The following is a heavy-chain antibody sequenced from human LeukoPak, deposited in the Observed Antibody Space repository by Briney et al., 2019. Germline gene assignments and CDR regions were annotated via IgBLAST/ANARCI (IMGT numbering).Heavy chain of an antibody. D-gene: IGHD3-22*01. J-gene: IGHJ4*02. V-gene: IGHV3-48*03. CDR1: GFTFSSYE. CDR3: ASIPRRVDSSGYVNFDY. CDR2: ISSSGSTI. Sequence: GGSLRLSCAASGFTFSSYEMNWVRQAPGKGLEWVSYISSSGSTIYYADSVKGRFTISRDNAKNSLYLQMNSLRAEDTAVYYCASIPRRVDSSGYVNFDYWGQGTLVTVSS.